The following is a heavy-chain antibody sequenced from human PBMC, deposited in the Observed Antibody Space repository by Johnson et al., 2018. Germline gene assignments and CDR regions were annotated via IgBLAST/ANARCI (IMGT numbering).Heavy chain of an antibody. J-gene: IGHJ6*03. V-gene: IGHV4-34*01. CDR2: INHSGST. Sequence: VQLQQWGAGLLKPSETLSLTCAVYGGSFSGYYWSWIRQPPGKGLEWIGDINHSGSTNYNPSLKSRVTISVDTAKNQFSLNLSSVTAADTAVYYCSSIAARTYYYYYMDGWGKGTTVTVSS. CDR3: SSIAARTYYYYYMDG. CDR1: GGSFSGYY. D-gene: IGHD6-6*01.